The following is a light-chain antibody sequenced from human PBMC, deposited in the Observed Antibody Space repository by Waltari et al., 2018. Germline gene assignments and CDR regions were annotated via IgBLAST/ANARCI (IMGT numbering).Light chain of an antibody. V-gene: IGLV1-44*01. CDR1: SSNIGTNT. J-gene: IGLJ1*01. CDR3: AAWDDSLNGYL. CDR2: SNN. Sequence: QSVLTQAPSASGTPGQSVTISCSGSSSNIGTNTVHWYQQLPGPAPKLLIYSNNQRPSGVPDRFSGSKSGTSASLAISGLQSEDEADYYCAAWDDSLNGYLFGTGTKVTVL.